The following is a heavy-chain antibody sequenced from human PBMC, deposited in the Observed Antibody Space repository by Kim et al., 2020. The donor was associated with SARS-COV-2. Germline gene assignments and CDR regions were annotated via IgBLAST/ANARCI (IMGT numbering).Heavy chain of an antibody. V-gene: IGHV5-10-1*01. J-gene: IGHJ6*02. CDR2: IDPSDSYT. CDR1: GYSFTSYW. CDR3: ARRGRYCSSTSCLRGSGYYYGMDV. D-gene: IGHD2-2*01. Sequence: GESLKISCKGSGYSFTSYWISWVRQMPGKGLEWMGRIDPSDSYTNYSPSFQGHVTISADKSISTAYLQWSSLKASDTAMYYCARRGRYCSSTSCLRGSGYYYGMDVWGQGTTVTVSS.